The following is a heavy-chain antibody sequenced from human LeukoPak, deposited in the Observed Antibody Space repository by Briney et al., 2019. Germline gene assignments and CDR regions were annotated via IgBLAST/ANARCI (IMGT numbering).Heavy chain of an antibody. J-gene: IGHJ1*01. Sequence: ASVKVSCKASGYTFTSYYMHWVRQAPGQGLEWMGIINPSGGSTSYAQKFQGRVTMTRDTSTTTVYMELSSLRSEDTAVYFCARDYYDTSGYSPAEYFQHWGQGTLVTVSS. V-gene: IGHV1-46*01. CDR2: INPSGGST. CDR3: ARDYYDTSGYSPAEYFQH. D-gene: IGHD3-22*01. CDR1: GYTFTSYY.